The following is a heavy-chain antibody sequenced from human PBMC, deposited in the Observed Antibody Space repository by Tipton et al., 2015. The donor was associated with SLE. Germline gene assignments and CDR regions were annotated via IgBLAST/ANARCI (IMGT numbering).Heavy chain of an antibody. CDR3: ARDLLTVGSYFDY. J-gene: IGHJ4*02. CDR1: GGSFSGYY. Sequence: TLSLTCAVYGGSFSGYYWSWIRQPPGKGLEWIGEINHSGSTYYNPSLKSRVTISVDTSKNQFSLKLSSVTAADTAVYYCARDLLTVGSYFDYWGQGTLVTVSS. CDR2: INHSGST. D-gene: IGHD7-27*01. V-gene: IGHV4-34*01.